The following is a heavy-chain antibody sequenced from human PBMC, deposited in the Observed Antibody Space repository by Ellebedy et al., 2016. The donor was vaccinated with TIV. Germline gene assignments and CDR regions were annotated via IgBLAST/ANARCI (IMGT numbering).Heavy chain of an antibody. D-gene: IGHD3-10*01. CDR2: IYYSGST. CDR3: ARDSRAYYGSGSYSLGLDP. CDR1: GGSVSSGSYY. J-gene: IGHJ5*02. V-gene: IGHV4-61*01. Sequence: GSLRLXXTVSGGSVSSGSYYWSWIRQPPGKGLEWIGYIYYSGSTNYNPSLKSRVTISVDTSKNQFSLKLSSVTAADTAVYYCARDSRAYYGSGSYSLGLDPWGQGTLVTVSS.